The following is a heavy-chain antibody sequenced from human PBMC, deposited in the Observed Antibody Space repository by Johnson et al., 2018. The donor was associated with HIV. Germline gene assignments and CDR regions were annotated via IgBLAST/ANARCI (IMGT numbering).Heavy chain of an antibody. D-gene: IGHD2-2*02. CDR3: AVGKYCSSTSCYMEDAFDI. CDR2: IKQDGSEK. V-gene: IGHV3-7*01. J-gene: IGHJ3*02. Sequence: VQLVESGGGLVQPGGSLRLSCAASGFTFSSYWMSWVRQAPGKGLEWVANIKQDGSEKYYVDSVKGRFTISRDNSKNTLYLQMNSLRAEDTAVYYCAVGKYCSSTSCYMEDAFDIWGQGTMVTVSS. CDR1: GFTFSSYW.